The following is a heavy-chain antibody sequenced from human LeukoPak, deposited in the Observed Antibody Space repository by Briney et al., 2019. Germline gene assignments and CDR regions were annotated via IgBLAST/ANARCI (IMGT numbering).Heavy chain of an antibody. CDR1: GFTVSSNY. CDR3: ARSPLLVTAPSDY. Sequence: GGSLRLSCAASGFTVSSNYMSWVRQAPGKGLEWVSVIYSGGSTYYADSVKGRFTISRDNSKNTLYLQMNSLRAEDTAVYYCARSPLLVTAPSDYWGQGTLVTVSS. D-gene: IGHD2-21*02. CDR2: IYSGGST. J-gene: IGHJ4*02. V-gene: IGHV3-53*01.